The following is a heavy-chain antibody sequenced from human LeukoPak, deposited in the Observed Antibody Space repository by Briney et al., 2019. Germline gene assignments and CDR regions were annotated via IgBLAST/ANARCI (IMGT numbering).Heavy chain of an antibody. Sequence: PGGSLRLSCAVSGFTSSDYAMSWVRQAPGKGLEWVSTISGSDGSTYYADSVKGRFTISRDNSKNTLYLQMNSLRAEDTAVYYCAKPTYTVLTLNWFDPWGQGTLVTVSS. CDR3: AKPTYTVLTLNWFDP. V-gene: IGHV3-23*01. CDR1: GFTSSDYA. D-gene: IGHD2-8*01. J-gene: IGHJ5*02. CDR2: ISGSDGST.